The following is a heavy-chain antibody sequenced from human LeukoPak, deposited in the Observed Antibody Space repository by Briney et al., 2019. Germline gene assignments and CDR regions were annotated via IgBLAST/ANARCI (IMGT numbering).Heavy chain of an antibody. D-gene: IGHD6-19*01. CDR1: GYTFTGYY. J-gene: IGHJ4*02. V-gene: IGHV1-2*02. Sequence: ASVKVSCKASGYTFTGYYMHWVRQAPGQGLEWMGWINPNSGGTNYAQRFQGRVTMTRDTSISTAYMELSRLRSDDTAVYYCVRGGVVVPGTCVNWGQGTLVTVSS. CDR3: VRGGVVVPGTCVN. CDR2: INPNSGGT.